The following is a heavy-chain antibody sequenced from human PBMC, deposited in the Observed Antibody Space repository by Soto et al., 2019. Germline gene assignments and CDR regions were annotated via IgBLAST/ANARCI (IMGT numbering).Heavy chain of an antibody. V-gene: IGHV4-59*08. CDR2: IAHTGDI. CDR3: AGTARQFDS. Sequence: QVQLQESGPGLVKPSETLSLTCAVSGASISTSYWSWVRQPPGKGLECIGYIAHTGDINYNPSLRSRAIMSLDTPKNQFSLKLSSVTAADTAVYYCAGTARQFDSWGQGALVTVSS. D-gene: IGHD6-6*01. CDR1: GASISTSY. J-gene: IGHJ4*02.